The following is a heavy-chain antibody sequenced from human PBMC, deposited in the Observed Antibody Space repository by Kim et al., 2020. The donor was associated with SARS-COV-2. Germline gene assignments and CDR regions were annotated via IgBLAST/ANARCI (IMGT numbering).Heavy chain of an antibody. J-gene: IGHJ6*02. V-gene: IGHV4-34*01. CDR2: INHSGST. D-gene: IGHD3-3*01. CDR3: ARGLTIFGVVTLLTYGMDV. CDR1: GGSFSGYY. Sequence: SETLSLTCAVYGGSFSGYYWSWIRQPPGKGLEWIGEINHSGSTNYNPSLKSRVTISVDTSKNQFSLKLSSVTAADTAVYYCARGLTIFGVVTLLTYGMDVWGQGTTVTVSS.